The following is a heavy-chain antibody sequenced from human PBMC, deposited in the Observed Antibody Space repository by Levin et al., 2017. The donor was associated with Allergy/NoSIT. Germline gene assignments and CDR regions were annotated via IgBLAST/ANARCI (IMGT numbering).Heavy chain of an antibody. CDR1: GYTFTDYW. V-gene: IGHV5-51*01. CDR2: ICPGDSET. D-gene: IGHD1-26*01. Sequence: GGSLRLSCQASGYTFTDYWIAWVRQMPGKGLEWMGIICPGDSETRYNPSLQGQVTISVDKSIRTAYLQWSSLPASDTATYYSARMGRIASGSNWFDPWGQGTLVTVSS. J-gene: IGHJ5*02. CDR3: ARMGRIASGSNWFDP.